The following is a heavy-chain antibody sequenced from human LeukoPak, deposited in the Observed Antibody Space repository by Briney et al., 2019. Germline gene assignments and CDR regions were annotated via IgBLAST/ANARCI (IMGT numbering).Heavy chain of an antibody. D-gene: IGHD7-27*01. CDR2: IYYFGST. CDR1: GGSIDTYY. CDR3: AKLGSPRAY. Sequence: PSETLSLTCTVSGGSIDTYYWSWIRQPPGKGLEWIGYIYYFGSTDYDPSLKSRVTIAVDTSKNQFSLSLRSVTAADTAVYYCAKLGSPRAYWGQGILVRVSS. V-gene: IGHV4-59*01. J-gene: IGHJ4*02.